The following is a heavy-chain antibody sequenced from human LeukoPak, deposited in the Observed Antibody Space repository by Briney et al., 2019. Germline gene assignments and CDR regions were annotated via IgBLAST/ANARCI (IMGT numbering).Heavy chain of an antibody. V-gene: IGHV3-11*04. D-gene: IGHD3/OR15-3a*01. CDR3: ARERYEGSLDRTNWLDP. Sequence: GGSLRLSCAASRFTFSENHMNWIRQAPGKGLEWLSSISSSGRFIYYADSVKGRFTISRDNAKNSLYLQVNSLRVEDTAVYYCARERYEGSLDRTNWLDPWGQGTLVSVSS. CDR2: ISSSGRFI. CDR1: RFTFSENH. J-gene: IGHJ5*02.